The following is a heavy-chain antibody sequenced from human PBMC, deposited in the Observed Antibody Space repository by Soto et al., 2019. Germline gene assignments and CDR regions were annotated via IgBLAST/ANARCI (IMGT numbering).Heavy chain of an antibody. CDR1: GGTFSNSA. CDR3: ERDKDRPQLGGNYYYILDV. Sequence: QVQLEQSGAEVKKPGSSVKVSCKSSGGTFSNSAISWVRQAPGQGLEWMGGIMPIFRTPDYAQKFQGRVTITADESTSTAYMELSGLRSDDTAVYYCERDKDRPQLGGNYYYILDVWGQGTTVTVSS. J-gene: IGHJ6*02. D-gene: IGHD3-3*02. V-gene: IGHV1-69*12. CDR2: IMPIFRTP.